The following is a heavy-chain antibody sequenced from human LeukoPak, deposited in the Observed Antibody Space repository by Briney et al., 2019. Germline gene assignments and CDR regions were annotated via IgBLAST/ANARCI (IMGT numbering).Heavy chain of an antibody. CDR2: ISSSGSTI. V-gene: IGHV3-11*04. J-gene: IGHJ6*01. Sequence: PGGSLRLSCAASGFTLSVYYMNCIPEAPGRGRGWGSYISSSGSTISYADSVRGRCTISRDNAKNSLYLQMNSLRAEDTAVYYCARAEAAGVTMDVWGKGATGSVSP. CDR1: GFTLSVYY. CDR3: ARAEAAGVTMDV. D-gene: IGHD6-13*01.